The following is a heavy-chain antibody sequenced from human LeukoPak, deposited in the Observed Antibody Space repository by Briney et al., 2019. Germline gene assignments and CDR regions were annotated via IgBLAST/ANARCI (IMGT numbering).Heavy chain of an antibody. CDR3: ARDLLAYCGGDCLFDY. D-gene: IGHD2-21*02. V-gene: IGHV1-2*02. J-gene: IGHJ4*02. Sequence: ASVKVSCKASGYTFTGYYMHWVRQAPGQGLEWMGWINPDSGGTNYAQKFQGRVTMTRDTSISTAYMELSRLRSDDTAVYYCARDLLAYCGGDCLFDYWGQGTLVTVSS. CDR2: INPDSGGT. CDR1: GYTFTGYY.